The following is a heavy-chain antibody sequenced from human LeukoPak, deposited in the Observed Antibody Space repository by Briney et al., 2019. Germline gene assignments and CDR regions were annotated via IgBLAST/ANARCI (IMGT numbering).Heavy chain of an antibody. Sequence: GGSLRLSCAASGFTVSSNYMSWVRQAPGKGLEWVSVIYSGGSTYYADSVKGRFTISRDDSKNTLYLQMNSLRAEDTAVYYCARDLITRFDYWGQGTLVTVSS. V-gene: IGHV3-66*01. CDR1: GFTVSSNY. CDR2: IYSGGST. J-gene: IGHJ4*02. CDR3: ARDLITRFDY. D-gene: IGHD1-14*01.